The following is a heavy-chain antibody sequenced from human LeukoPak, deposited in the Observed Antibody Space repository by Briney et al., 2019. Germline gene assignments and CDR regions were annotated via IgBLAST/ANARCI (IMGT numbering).Heavy chain of an antibody. V-gene: IGHV1-69*13. Sequence: SVKVSCKTSGGTFSSYAISWVRQAPGQGLEWMGGIIPIFGTANYAQKFQGRVTITADESTSTAYMELSSLRSEDTAVYYCARELQYCSGGSCYPGWGQGTLVTVSS. CDR1: GGTFSSYA. J-gene: IGHJ4*02. CDR3: ARELQYCSGGSCYPG. CDR2: IIPIFGTA. D-gene: IGHD2-15*01.